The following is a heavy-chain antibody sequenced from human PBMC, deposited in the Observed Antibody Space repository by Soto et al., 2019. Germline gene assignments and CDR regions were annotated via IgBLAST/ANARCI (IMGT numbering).Heavy chain of an antibody. CDR3: ARDRGLNYYGSGSYFDY. CDR1: GFTFSSYA. V-gene: IGHV3-30-3*01. CDR2: ISYDGSNK. J-gene: IGHJ4*02. D-gene: IGHD3-10*01. Sequence: QVQLVESGGGVVQPGRSLRLSCAASGFTFSSYAMHWVRQAPGKGLEWVAVISYDGSNKYYADSVKGRFTISRDNSKNPLYLQMNSLRAEDTAVYYCARDRGLNYYGSGSYFDYWGQGTLVTVSS.